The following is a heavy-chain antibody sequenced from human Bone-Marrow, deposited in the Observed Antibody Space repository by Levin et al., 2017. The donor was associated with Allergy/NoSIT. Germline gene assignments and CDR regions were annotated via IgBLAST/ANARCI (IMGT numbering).Heavy chain of an antibody. CDR3: AREDNWNYDY. Sequence: GGSLRLSCAASGFTFSRYAMAWVRQAPGQGLEWVSGMSGSGGRTVYADSVKGRFTISRDNSKNIMYLQMNSLRVEDTALDYCAREDNWNYDYWGQGTLVTVSS. J-gene: IGHJ4*02. D-gene: IGHD1-7*01. CDR2: MSGSGGRT. CDR1: GFTFSRYA. V-gene: IGHV3-23*01.